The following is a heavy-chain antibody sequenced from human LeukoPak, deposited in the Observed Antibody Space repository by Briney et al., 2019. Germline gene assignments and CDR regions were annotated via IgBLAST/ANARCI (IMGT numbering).Heavy chain of an antibody. Sequence: GESXKISCKGSGYSFTSYWIGWVRQMPGKGLEWMGIIYPGDSDTRYSPSFQGQVTISADKSISTAYLQWSSLKASDTAMYYCARRYSSSWYYFDYWGQGTLVTVSS. CDR3: ARRYSSSWYYFDY. J-gene: IGHJ4*02. D-gene: IGHD6-13*01. V-gene: IGHV5-51*01. CDR2: IYPGDSDT. CDR1: GYSFTSYW.